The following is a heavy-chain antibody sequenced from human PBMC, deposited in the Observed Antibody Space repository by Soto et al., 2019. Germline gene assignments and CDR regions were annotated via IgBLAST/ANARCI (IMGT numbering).Heavy chain of an antibody. CDR1: FIRNVY. CDR2: LFPSGNA. CDR3: ARAHAPTPPFDY. D-gene: IGHD2-2*01. V-gene: IGHV4-4*08. Sequence: FIRNVYWIWIRPAPWKGLEWIGFLFPSGNAPYNPSLKSRFTISVDTSKNQFSLSLDSVTAADTAVYFFARAHAPTPPFDYWGQGTLVILSS. J-gene: IGHJ4*01.